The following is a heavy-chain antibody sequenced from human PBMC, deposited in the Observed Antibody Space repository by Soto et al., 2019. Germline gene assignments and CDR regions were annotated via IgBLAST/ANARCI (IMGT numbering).Heavy chain of an antibody. J-gene: IGHJ4*02. CDR3: SRVDPGETSPFDH. V-gene: IGHV1-18*01. CDR1: GYTFTSYG. CDR2: ISVHNGNT. Sequence: ASVKVSCKASGYTFTSYGISWVRQAPGQGLEWMGWISVHNGNTNYAQSFQGRVTMTRDTSTSTVYMEVSSLRSEDTAVYYCSRVDPGETSPFDHWGQGTLVTVS. D-gene: IGHD3-10*01.